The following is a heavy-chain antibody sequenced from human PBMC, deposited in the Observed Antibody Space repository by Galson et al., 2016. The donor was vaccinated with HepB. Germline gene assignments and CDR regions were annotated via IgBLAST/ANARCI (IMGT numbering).Heavy chain of an antibody. Sequence: SLRLSCAAYGLPVSNDYMSWVRQAPGKGLEWVSNIDYSGGATYYADSVKGRFAISRDNSKNTLYLQMNSLRPEDTGVYYCAKVTRTSVATDYWGQGTLVTVSS. V-gene: IGHV3-53*01. D-gene: IGHD5-12*01. CDR2: IDYSGGAT. CDR1: GLPVSNDY. CDR3: AKVTRTSVATDY. J-gene: IGHJ4*02.